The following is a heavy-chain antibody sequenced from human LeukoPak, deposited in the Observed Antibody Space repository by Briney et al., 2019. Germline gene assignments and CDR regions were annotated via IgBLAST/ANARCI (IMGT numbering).Heavy chain of an antibody. CDR2: IIPIIGTT. J-gene: IGHJ4*02. CDR3: AKDKGDCTTSNCDWRGFDC. D-gene: IGHD1-1*01. Sequence: ASVKVSCKASGGTFSSYAISWMRQAPGQGLEWMGQIIPIIGTTSYAQQFQDRVRITADESTSTAYMELSSLRSDDTAMFYCAKDKGDCTTSNCDWRGFDCWGQGTLVTVSS. V-gene: IGHV1-69*13. CDR1: GGTFSSYA.